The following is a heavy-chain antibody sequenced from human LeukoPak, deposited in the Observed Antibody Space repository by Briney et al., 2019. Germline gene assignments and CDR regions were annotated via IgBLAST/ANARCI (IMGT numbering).Heavy chain of an antibody. V-gene: IGHV7-4-1*02. D-gene: IGHD3-22*01. J-gene: IGHJ3*02. CDR1: GYTFTSYA. CDR2: INTNTGNP. Sequence: ASVKVSCTASGYTFTSYAMNWVRQAPGQGLEWMGWINTNTGNPTYAQGFTGRFVFSLDTSVSTAYLQISSLKAEDAAVYYCARLPHYDSSGYYYPLEDAFDIWGQGTMVTVSS. CDR3: ARLPHYDSSGYYYPLEDAFDI.